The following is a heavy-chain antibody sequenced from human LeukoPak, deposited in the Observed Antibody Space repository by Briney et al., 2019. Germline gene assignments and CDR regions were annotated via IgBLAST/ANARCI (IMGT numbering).Heavy chain of an antibody. D-gene: IGHD3-16*02. CDR1: GYSLTNYC. CDR2: ISPGDSDT. CDR3: ARVRLDYDYVWGSYRAPSYYYYMDV. J-gene: IGHJ6*03. V-gene: IGHV5-51*01. Sequence: GESLKTSCKGSGYSLTNYCIGWVRQMPGKGLEWMAIISPGDSDTTYSPSFQGQVTISVDKSISTAYLQWNSLKASDTAMYYCARVRLDYDYVWGSYRAPSYYYYMDVWGKGTTVTASS.